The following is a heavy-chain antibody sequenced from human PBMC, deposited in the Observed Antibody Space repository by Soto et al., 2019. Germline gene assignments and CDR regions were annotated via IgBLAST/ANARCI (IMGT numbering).Heavy chain of an antibody. J-gene: IGHJ4*02. CDR3: AQDGGVGATLGLPSGDEF. V-gene: IGHV3-30*18. CDR2: VSSDGSRR. Sequence: QVYVVESGGGVVQPGRSLRLSCAVSGFTFSGHAMHWVRQAPGKGLEWVVIVSSDGSRRFYGESVEGRFSISRDNSRNTLYLQMKSLRPEDTAVYYCAQDGGVGATLGLPSGDEFWGQGTLVTVSS. D-gene: IGHD1-26*01. CDR1: GFTFSGHA.